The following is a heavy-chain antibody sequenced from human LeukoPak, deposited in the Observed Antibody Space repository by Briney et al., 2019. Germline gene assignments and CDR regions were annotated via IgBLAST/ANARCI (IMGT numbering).Heavy chain of an antibody. Sequence: SETLSLTCAVYGGSFSGYYWSWIRQPAGKGLEWIGRMHTSGITNYNPSLKSRVTMSGDTSKNQISLKLRSVTAADTAVYYCARDQYYYDSSGYYRFDYWGQGTLVTVSS. CDR1: GGSFSGYY. CDR3: ARDQYYYDSSGYYRFDY. V-gene: IGHV4-4*07. D-gene: IGHD3-22*01. CDR2: MHTSGIT. J-gene: IGHJ4*02.